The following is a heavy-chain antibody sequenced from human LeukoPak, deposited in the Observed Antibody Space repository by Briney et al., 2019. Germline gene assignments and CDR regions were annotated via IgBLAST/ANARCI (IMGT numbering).Heavy chain of an antibody. CDR1: GGSISSSSYY. CDR2: IYYSGST. J-gene: IGHJ4*02. Sequence: PSETLSLTCTVSGGSISSSSYYWGWIRQPPGKGLEWIGSIYYSGSTYYNPSLKSRVTISVDTSKNQFSLKLSSVTAADTAVYYCARLYSSSWQRGSNFDYWGQGTLVTVSS. D-gene: IGHD6-13*01. CDR3: ARLYSSSWQRGSNFDY. V-gene: IGHV4-39*01.